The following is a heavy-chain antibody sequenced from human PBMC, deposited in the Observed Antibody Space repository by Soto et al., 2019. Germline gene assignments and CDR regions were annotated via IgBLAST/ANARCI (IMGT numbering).Heavy chain of an antibody. Sequence: GGSLRLSCVASGVTLSSYEMMWIRQAPGKGLEWISYISKTGSPTFYAESVRGRLTISRDNAKNSLYLQLNSLRADDTAVYYCATSLSGYYNSYWGRGTMVTVSS. CDR1: GVTLSSYE. CDR3: ATSLSGYYNSY. J-gene: IGHJ4*02. D-gene: IGHD3-22*01. V-gene: IGHV3-48*03. CDR2: ISKTGSPT.